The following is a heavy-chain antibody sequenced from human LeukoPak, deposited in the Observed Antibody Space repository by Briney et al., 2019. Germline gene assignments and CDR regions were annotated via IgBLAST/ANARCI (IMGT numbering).Heavy chain of an antibody. V-gene: IGHV3-30-3*01. CDR2: ISYDGSNE. D-gene: IGHD3-22*01. CDR3: ARVLNYYDSSGYYFSY. Sequence: GRSLRLPCAASGFTFSYYTMHWVRQAPGKGLEWVAVISYDGSNEYYADSVKGRFTISRDNSKNTLYLQMNSLRVEDTAVYYCARVLNYYDSSGYYFSYWGQGTLVTVSS. J-gene: IGHJ4*02. CDR1: GFTFSYYT.